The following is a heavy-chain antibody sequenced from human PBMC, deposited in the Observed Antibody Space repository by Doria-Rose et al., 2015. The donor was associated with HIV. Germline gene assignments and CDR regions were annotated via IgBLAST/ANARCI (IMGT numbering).Heavy chain of an antibody. CDR1: GVSLSSPGMG. CDR2: IFSDDER. J-gene: IGHJ4*02. V-gene: IGHV2-26*01. CDR3: ARIKSSRWYHKYYFDF. Sequence: ESGPVLVKPTETLTLTCTVSGVSLSSPGMGVSWIRQPPGKALEWLANIFSDDERSYNTSLKSRRTISRGASKSQVVLTMTDMDPVDTATYYCARIKSSRWYHKYYFDFWGQGTLVIISA. D-gene: IGHD6-13*01.